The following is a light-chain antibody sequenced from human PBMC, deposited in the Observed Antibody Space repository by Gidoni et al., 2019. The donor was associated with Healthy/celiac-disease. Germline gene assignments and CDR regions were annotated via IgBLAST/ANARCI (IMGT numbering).Light chain of an antibody. CDR3: AAWDDSLSGRHYV. Sequence: QSVLTQPPSASGTPGHRVTISCSVSSSNIESNYVYWYQQLPGTAPKLLIYRNNQRPLGGPDRFSGSKSGTSASLAISGLRSEDEADYYCAAWDDSLSGRHYVFGTGTKITVL. CDR2: RNN. V-gene: IGLV1-47*01. CDR1: SSNIESNY. J-gene: IGLJ1*01.